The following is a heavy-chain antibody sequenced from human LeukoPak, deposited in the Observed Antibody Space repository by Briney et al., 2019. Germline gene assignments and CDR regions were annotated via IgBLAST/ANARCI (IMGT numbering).Heavy chain of an antibody. Sequence: PEGSLRLSCAGSGFTFSTYEMNWIRQAPGKGLEWVSYIGSRPTTTYYAASVRGRFTVSRDNTKNSVYLQMTGLRADDAGVYYCATSGAYEISWAFNIWGQGTMVVVSS. V-gene: IGHV3-48*03. J-gene: IGHJ3*02. CDR1: GFTFSTYE. D-gene: IGHD5-12*01. CDR2: IGSRPTTT. CDR3: ATSGAYEISWAFNI.